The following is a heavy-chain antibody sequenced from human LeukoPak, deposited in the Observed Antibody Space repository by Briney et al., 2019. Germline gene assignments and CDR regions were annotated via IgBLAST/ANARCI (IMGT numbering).Heavy chain of an antibody. CDR1: GGTFGSYA. Sequence: SVKVSCKASGGTFGSYAISWVRQAPGQGLEWMGGIIPIFGTANYAQKFQGRVTITADESTSTAYMELSSLRSEDTAVYYCARDRIAVAGLGYNWFDPWGQGTLVTVSS. CDR3: ARDRIAVAGLGYNWFDP. J-gene: IGHJ5*02. CDR2: IIPIFGTA. V-gene: IGHV1-69*13. D-gene: IGHD6-19*01.